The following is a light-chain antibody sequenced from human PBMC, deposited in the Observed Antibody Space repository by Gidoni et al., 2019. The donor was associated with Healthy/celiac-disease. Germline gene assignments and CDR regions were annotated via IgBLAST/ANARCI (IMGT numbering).Light chain of an antibody. CDR3: QQYDNLLFT. J-gene: IGKJ3*01. CDR1: QDISNY. Sequence: DIQMTQSPSSLSASVGDRVTITCQASQDISNYLNWYQQKPGKAPKLLIYDASNLETGVPSRFSGRGSGTEFTFTISSLQPEDFATYYCQQYDNLLFTFGPGTKVDIK. V-gene: IGKV1-33*01. CDR2: DAS.